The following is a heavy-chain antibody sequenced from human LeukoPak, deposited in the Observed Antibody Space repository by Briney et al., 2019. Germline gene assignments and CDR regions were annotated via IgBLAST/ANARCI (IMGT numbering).Heavy chain of an antibody. J-gene: IGHJ5*02. Sequence: SETLSLTCTVSGGSISSSSYYWGWIRQPPGKGLEWIGEINHSGSTNYNPSLKSRVTISVDTSKNQFSLKLSSVTAADTAVYYCARVDSSAALFNPWGQGTLVTVSS. CDR2: INHSGST. V-gene: IGHV4-39*07. D-gene: IGHD3-22*01. CDR3: ARVDSSAALFNP. CDR1: GGSISSSSYY.